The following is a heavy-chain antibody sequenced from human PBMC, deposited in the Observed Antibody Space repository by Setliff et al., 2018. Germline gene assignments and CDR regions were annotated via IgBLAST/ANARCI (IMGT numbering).Heavy chain of an antibody. J-gene: IGHJ5*02. Sequence: ASVKVSCKASGYTFTNYGITWVRQAPGQGLEWMGWIFPKTGNTNYAHKLQGRVSMTTDTSTGTAYMELRSLRSDDTAVYYCSRINFYDSTAYYYAPHHWGQGTLVTVSS. V-gene: IGHV1-18*01. CDR2: IFPKTGNT. D-gene: IGHD3-22*01. CDR3: SRINFYDSTAYYYAPHH. CDR1: GYTFTNYG.